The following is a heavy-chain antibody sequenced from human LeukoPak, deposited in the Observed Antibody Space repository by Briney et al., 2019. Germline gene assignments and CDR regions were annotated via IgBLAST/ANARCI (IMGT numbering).Heavy chain of an antibody. Sequence: GGSLRLSCVGSGFTFSSYGMSWVRQAPGKGLEWVSAISGRGVSTYYADSVKGRFTISRDNSKNTLYLQMNSLRAEDTAVYYCAKDRWGYYGSGSFDAFDIWGQGTMVTVSS. CDR2: ISGRGVST. J-gene: IGHJ3*02. CDR1: GFTFSSYG. D-gene: IGHD3-10*01. CDR3: AKDRWGYYGSGSFDAFDI. V-gene: IGHV3-23*01.